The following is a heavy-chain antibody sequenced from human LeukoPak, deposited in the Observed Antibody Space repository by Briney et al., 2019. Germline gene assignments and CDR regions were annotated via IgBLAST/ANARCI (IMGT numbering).Heavy chain of an antibody. V-gene: IGHV4-59*12. Sequence: SETLSLTCTVSGGSISSYYWSWIRQPPGKGLEWIGYIYHSGSTYYNPSLKSRVTISVDRSKNQFSLKLSSVTAADTAVYYCARAEQQLVTFDIWGQGTMVTVSS. J-gene: IGHJ3*02. D-gene: IGHD6-13*01. CDR2: IYHSGST. CDR3: ARAEQQLVTFDI. CDR1: GGSISSYY.